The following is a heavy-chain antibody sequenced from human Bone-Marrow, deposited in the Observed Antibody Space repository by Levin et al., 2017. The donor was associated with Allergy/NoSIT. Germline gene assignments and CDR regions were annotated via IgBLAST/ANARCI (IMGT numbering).Heavy chain of an antibody. D-gene: IGHD6-19*01. CDR1: GFTFSSYW. Sequence: PGGSLRLSCAASGFTFSSYWMHWVRQAPGKGLVWVSRINSDGSSTSYADSVKGRFTISRDNAKNTLYLQMNSLRAEDTAVYCCASAVAGPYFDYWGQGTLVTVSS. CDR2: INSDGSST. V-gene: IGHV3-74*01. CDR3: ASAVAGPYFDY. J-gene: IGHJ4*02.